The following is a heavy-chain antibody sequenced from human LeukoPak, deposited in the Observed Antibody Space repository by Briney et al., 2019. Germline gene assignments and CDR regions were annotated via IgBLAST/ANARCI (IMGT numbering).Heavy chain of an antibody. CDR2: INPNSGGT. CDR3: ARDLTKGATIKFPHL. Sequence: ASVKVSCKASGYTFTGYYMHWVRQAPGQGLEWMGWINPNSGGTNYAQKFQGWVTMTRDTSISTAYMELSRLRSDDTAVYYCARDLTKGATIKFPHLWGQGTLVTVSS. V-gene: IGHV1-2*04. CDR1: GYTFTGYY. D-gene: IGHD1-26*01. J-gene: IGHJ4*02.